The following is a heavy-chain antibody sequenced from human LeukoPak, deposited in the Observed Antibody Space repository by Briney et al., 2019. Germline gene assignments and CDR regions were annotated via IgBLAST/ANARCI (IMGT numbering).Heavy chain of an antibody. CDR2: INHSGST. Sequence: SETLSLTCAVYGGSFSSYYWSWIRQPPGKGLEWIGEINHSGSTNYNPSLKSRVTISVDTSKNQFSLKLSSVTAADTAVYYCARGVGATFGNWGQGTLVTVSS. CDR1: GGSFSSYY. J-gene: IGHJ4*02. V-gene: IGHV4-34*01. CDR3: ARGVGATFGN. D-gene: IGHD1-26*01.